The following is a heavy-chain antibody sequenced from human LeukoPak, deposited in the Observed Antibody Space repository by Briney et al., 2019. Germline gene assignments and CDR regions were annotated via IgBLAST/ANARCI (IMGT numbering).Heavy chain of an antibody. D-gene: IGHD3-10*01. J-gene: IGHJ5*02. CDR1: GGSISSGGYY. CDR2: IHHSGST. V-gene: IGHV4-31*03. Sequence: NPSETLSLTCTVSGGSISSGGYYWSWIRQHPGKGLEWIGYIHHSGSTYYNPSLKSRLIISLDTSKNQFSLKLNSVTAADTAVYYCANYGSGSYRFDPWGQGTLVTVSS. CDR3: ANYGSGSYRFDP.